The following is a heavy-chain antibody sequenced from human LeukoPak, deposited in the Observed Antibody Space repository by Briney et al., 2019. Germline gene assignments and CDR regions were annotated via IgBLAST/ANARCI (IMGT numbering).Heavy chain of an antibody. CDR3: ARGWYSSSWTVDY. CDR1: GYSFTSYW. V-gene: IGHV5-51*01. Sequence: GESLKISCKGSGYSFTSYWIGWVRQMPGKGLEWMGIIYPGDSDTRYSPSFQGQVTISADKSIGTAYLQWSSLKASDTAMYYYARGWYSSSWTVDYWGQGTLVTVSS. D-gene: IGHD6-13*01. CDR2: IYPGDSDT. J-gene: IGHJ4*02.